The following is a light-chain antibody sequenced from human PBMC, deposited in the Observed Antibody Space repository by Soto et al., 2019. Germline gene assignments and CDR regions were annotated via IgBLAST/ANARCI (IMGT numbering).Light chain of an antibody. CDR2: GES. J-gene: IGKJ5*01. CDR3: QQYGTLIT. CDR1: QSVSSNY. V-gene: IGKV3-20*01. Sequence: EIVLTQSPGTLSLSPGERATLSCRTSQSVSSNYLAWYQQKPGQAPRLLIYGESTRATGIPDRFSGSGSGTDFTLTISRLEPEDFAVYYCQQYGTLITFGQGTRLEIK.